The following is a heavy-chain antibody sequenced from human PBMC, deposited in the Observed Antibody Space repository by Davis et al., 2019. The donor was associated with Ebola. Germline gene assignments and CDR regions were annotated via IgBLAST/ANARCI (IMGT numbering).Heavy chain of an antibody. J-gene: IGHJ6*04. V-gene: IGHV1-46*01. CDR1: GYTFTSYY. CDR2: INPSGGST. CDR3: ARDGSMVRGVTLYYYYGMDV. Sequence: ASVKVSCKASGYTFTSYYMHWVRQAPGQGLEWMGIINPSGGSTSYAQKFQGRVTVTRDTSTSTVYMELSSLRSEDTAVYYCARDGSMVRGVTLYYYYGMDVWGKGTTVTVSS. D-gene: IGHD3-10*01.